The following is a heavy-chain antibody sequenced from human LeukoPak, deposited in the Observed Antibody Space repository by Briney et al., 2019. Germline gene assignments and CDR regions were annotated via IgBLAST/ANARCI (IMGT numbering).Heavy chain of an antibody. Sequence: PGGSLRLSCAASGFTFNNYALTWVRQTPGKGLECVSAISGDGVSPYYADSVRGRFTISRDNSKNTLYLQMNSLRVEDTAVYYCARDFQRQQLVLDYWGQGTLVTVSS. CDR3: ARDFQRQQLVLDY. V-gene: IGHV3-23*01. CDR2: ISGDGVSP. J-gene: IGHJ4*02. D-gene: IGHD6-13*01. CDR1: GFTFNNYA.